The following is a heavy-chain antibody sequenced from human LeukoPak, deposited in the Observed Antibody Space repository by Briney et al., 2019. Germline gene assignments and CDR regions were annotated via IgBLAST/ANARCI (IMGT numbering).Heavy chain of an antibody. V-gene: IGHV3-21*01. CDR2: ISSSSSYI. CDR3: ARDLQQLAL. Sequence: GGSLGLSCAASGFTFSSYTMNWVRQAPGKGLEWVSSISSSSSYIYHADSVKGRFTISRDNAKNSLYLQMNSLRAEDTGVYYCARDLQQLALWGQGTLVTVSS. J-gene: IGHJ4*02. D-gene: IGHD6-13*01. CDR1: GFTFSSYT.